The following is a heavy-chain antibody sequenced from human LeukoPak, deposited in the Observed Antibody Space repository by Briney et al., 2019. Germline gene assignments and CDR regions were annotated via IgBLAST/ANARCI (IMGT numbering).Heavy chain of an antibody. J-gene: IGHJ5*02. D-gene: IGHD2-15*01. Sequence: GGSLRLSCAASGFTFSSYAMHWVRQAPGKGLEWVAVISYDGSNKNYADSVKGRFTISRDNAKNSLYLQMNSLRAEDTAVYYCARSLCSGGSCYGDWFDPWGQGTLVTVSS. V-gene: IGHV3-30-3*01. CDR1: GFTFSSYA. CDR2: ISYDGSNK. CDR3: ARSLCSGGSCYGDWFDP.